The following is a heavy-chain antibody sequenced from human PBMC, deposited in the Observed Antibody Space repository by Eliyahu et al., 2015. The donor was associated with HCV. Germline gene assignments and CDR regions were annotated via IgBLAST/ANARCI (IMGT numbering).Heavy chain of an antibody. D-gene: IGHD6-19*01. V-gene: IGHV1-69*01. J-gene: IGHJ4*02. CDR3: ARPSADGSGMSKPFDY. Sequence: QVQLVQSGAEVKKPGSSVKVSCKASGDTFSSAAISWVRQAPGQGLEWMGGITPIFGTGNYAQKFQGRVTITADESTSTAYMDLSSLTSEDTAVYYCARPSADGSGMSKPFDYWGQGTLVIVSS. CDR2: ITPIFGTG. CDR1: GDTFSSAA.